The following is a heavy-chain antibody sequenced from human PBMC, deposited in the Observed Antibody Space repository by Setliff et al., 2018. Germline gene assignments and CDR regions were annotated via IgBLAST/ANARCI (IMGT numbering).Heavy chain of an antibody. Sequence: SETLSLTCTVSGGSISSHYWSWIRQPPGKGLEWIAYIYYSGSTNYNPSLKSRVTISVDTSKNQFSLKLSSVTAADTAVYYCARDRSYYASGSFTKWFDYWGQGALVTVSS. J-gene: IGHJ4*02. D-gene: IGHD3-10*01. CDR1: GGSISSHY. CDR3: ARDRSYYASGSFTKWFDY. V-gene: IGHV4-59*11. CDR2: IYYSGST.